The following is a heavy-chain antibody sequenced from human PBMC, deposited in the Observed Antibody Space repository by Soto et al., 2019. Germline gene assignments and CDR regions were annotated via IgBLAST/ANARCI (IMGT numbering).Heavy chain of an antibody. J-gene: IGHJ4*02. Sequence: QLQLQESGPGLVKPSETLSLTCTVSGDSISRSNYYWGWVRQPPGKGLEWIASIYYSGSTYYNPSLKSRVTISVDTPVNQLSLSLSSVTAADTAVYYCVTYPPQWLMSSPSNFDSWGQGTLVIVSS. CDR3: VTYPPQWLMSSPSNFDS. CDR2: IYYSGST. D-gene: IGHD5-12*01. CDR1: GDSISRSNYY. V-gene: IGHV4-39*01.